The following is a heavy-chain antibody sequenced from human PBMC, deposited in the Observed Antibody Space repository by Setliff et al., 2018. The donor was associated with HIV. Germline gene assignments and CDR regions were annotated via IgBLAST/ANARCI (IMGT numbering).Heavy chain of an antibody. J-gene: IGHJ4*02. CDR2: ILSTGERT. Sequence: GGSLRLSCAASGFAFSGHQMSWVRQAPGKGLEWVSAILSTGERTFYADSVKGRFTISRDNSKNTLYLQMNSLRAEDTAVYYCAKGPGYSSSWYYFNYWGQGTLVTVSS. CDR3: AKGPGYSSSWYYFNY. D-gene: IGHD6-13*01. CDR1: GFAFSGHQ. V-gene: IGHV3-23*01.